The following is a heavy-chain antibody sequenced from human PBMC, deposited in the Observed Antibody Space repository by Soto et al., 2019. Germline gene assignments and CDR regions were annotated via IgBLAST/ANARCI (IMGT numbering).Heavy chain of an antibody. CDR3: VRDGVAAPY. CDR2: MNPNSGTT. Sequence: GASVKVSCKASGYTFSTYNINWVRQATGQGLEWMGWMNPNSGTTGYAQKFQDRLTLTRDTSKTTAYIELSSLTSDDTAVYFCVRDGVAAPYWGQGTQVTVSS. CDR1: GYTFSTYN. J-gene: IGHJ4*02. V-gene: IGHV1-8*02. D-gene: IGHD2-8*01.